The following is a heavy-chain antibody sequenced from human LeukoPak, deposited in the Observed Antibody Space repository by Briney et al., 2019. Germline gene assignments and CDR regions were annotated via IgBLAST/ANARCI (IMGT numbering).Heavy chain of an antibody. Sequence: ASVKVSCKASGYTFTSYYMHWVRQAPGQGLEWMGWINPNSGGTNYAQKFQGRVTMTRDTSISTAYMELSRLRSDDTAVYYCARGADIAASSFDYWGQGTLVTVSS. J-gene: IGHJ4*02. CDR3: ARGADIAASSFDY. D-gene: IGHD6-6*01. V-gene: IGHV1-2*02. CDR2: INPNSGGT. CDR1: GYTFTSYY.